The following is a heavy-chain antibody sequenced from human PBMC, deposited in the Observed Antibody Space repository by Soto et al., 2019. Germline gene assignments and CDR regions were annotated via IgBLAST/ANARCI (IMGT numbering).Heavy chain of an antibody. CDR2: IYYSGST. D-gene: IGHD3-22*01. V-gene: IGHV4-31*03. J-gene: IGHJ5*02. CDR1: GGSISSGGYY. Sequence: QVQLQESGPGLVKPSQTLSLTCTVSGGSISSGGYYWSWIRQHPGKGLEWIGYIYYSGSTYYNPSLKSRVTISVDTSKNQFSLKLSSVTAADTAVYYCARFDSSGYYYWFDPWGQGTLVTVSS. CDR3: ARFDSSGYYYWFDP.